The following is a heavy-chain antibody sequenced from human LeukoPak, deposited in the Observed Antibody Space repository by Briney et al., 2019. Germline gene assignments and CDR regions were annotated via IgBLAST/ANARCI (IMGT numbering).Heavy chain of an antibody. D-gene: IGHD3-10*01. CDR3: ARDWDYYGSGSYLGY. Sequence: GGSLRLSCAASGFTFSSYAMSWVRQAPGKGLEWVSAISGSGGSTYYADSVKGRFTISRDNSKNSLYLQMNSLRAEDTAVYYCARDWDYYGSGSYLGYWGQGTLVTVSS. V-gene: IGHV3-23*01. CDR1: GFTFSSYA. J-gene: IGHJ4*02. CDR2: ISGSGGST.